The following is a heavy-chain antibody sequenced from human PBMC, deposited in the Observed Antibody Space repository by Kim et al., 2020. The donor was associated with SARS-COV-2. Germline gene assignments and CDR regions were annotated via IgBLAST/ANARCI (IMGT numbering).Heavy chain of an antibody. Sequence: SETLSLTCAVYGGSFSGYYWSWIRQPPGKGLEWIGEINHSGSTNYNPSLKSRVTISVDTSKNQFSLKLSSVTAADTAVYYCASGLRYLAGAGGNYYYYMDVWGKGTTVTVSS. J-gene: IGHJ6*03. CDR3: ASGLRYLAGAGGNYYYYMDV. CDR2: INHSGST. D-gene: IGHD3-9*01. CDR1: GGSFSGYY. V-gene: IGHV4-34*01.